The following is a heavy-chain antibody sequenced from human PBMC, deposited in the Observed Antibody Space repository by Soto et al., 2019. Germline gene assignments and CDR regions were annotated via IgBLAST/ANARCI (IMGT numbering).Heavy chain of an antibody. J-gene: IGHJ4*02. CDR1: GFTFSSYS. CDR2: ISYSSTAI. Sequence: GGSLRLSCAASGFTFSSYSMNWVRQAPGKGLEWVSSISYSSTAIFYGDSVKGRFIISRDNAENSLYLQMNSLRAEDTAVYYCVRNTCPDCYSLGYWCLGTLVTVS. D-gene: IGHD2-21*02. V-gene: IGHV3-21*01. CDR3: VRNTCPDCYSLGY.